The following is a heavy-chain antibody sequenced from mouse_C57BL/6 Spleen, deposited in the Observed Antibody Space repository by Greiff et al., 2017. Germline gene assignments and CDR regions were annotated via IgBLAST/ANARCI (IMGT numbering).Heavy chain of an antibody. V-gene: IGHV2-9-1*01. CDR2: IWTGGGT. CDR1: GFSLTSYA. Sequence: VKLMESGPGLVAPSQSLSITCTVSGFSLTSYAISWVRQPPGKGLEWLGVIWTGGGTNYTSALISRLSISKDNSKSHVFIKMNSLQTDDTARYYSAKKEGYDGYQYYFDYWGQGTTLTVSS. J-gene: IGHJ2*01. CDR3: AKKEGYDGYQYYFDY. D-gene: IGHD2-3*01.